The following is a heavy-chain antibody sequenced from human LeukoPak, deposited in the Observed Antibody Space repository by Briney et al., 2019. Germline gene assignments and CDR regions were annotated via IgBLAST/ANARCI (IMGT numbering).Heavy chain of an antibody. V-gene: IGHV4-34*01. CDR2: INHSGRT. J-gene: IGHJ4*02. CDR3: ARAQVLWFGKLSVPQSFDH. CDR1: GESFSDYY. D-gene: IGHD3-10*01. Sequence: SETLSLTCAVSGESFSDYYWTWIRQSPLKGPEWIGEINHSGRTYYNPSLKSRVTISVDTSKNQFSLMLTSMTAADAAVYYCARAQVLWFGKLSVPQSFDHWGQGTLVTVSS.